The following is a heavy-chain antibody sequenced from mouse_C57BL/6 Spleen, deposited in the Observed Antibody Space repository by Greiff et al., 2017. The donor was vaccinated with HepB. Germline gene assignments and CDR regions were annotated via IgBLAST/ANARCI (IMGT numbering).Heavy chain of an antibody. Sequence: QVQLQQPGAELVMPGASVKLSCKASGYTFTSYWMHWVKQRPGQGLEWIGEIDPSDSYTNYNQNFKGKSTLTVDKSSSTAYMQLSSLTSEDSAVYYCARERVRRGAWFADWGQGTLVTVSA. D-gene: IGHD2-14*01. CDR2: IDPSDSYT. V-gene: IGHV1-69*01. CDR1: GYTFTSYW. CDR3: ARERVRRGAWFAD. J-gene: IGHJ3*01.